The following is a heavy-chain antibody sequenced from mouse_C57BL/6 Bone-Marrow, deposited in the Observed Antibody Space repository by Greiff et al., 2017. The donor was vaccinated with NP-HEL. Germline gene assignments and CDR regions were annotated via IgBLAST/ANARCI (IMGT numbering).Heavy chain of an antibody. D-gene: IGHD4-1*01. CDR3: AGVTGTWYFDV. J-gene: IGHJ1*03. V-gene: IGHV5-17*01. Sequence: EVKLVESGGGLVKPGGSLKLSCAASGFTFSDYGMHWVRQAPEKGLEWVAYISSGSSTIYYVDTVKGRFTISRDNAKNTLFLQMTSLRSEDTAMYYCAGVTGTWYFDVWGTGTTVTVSS. CDR1: GFTFSDYG. CDR2: ISSGSSTI.